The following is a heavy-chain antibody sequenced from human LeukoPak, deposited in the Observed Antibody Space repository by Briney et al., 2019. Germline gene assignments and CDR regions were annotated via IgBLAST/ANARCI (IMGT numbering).Heavy chain of an antibody. Sequence: KPGGSLRLSCAASGFTFSSYSMNWVRQAPGKGLEWVSFISSSSRYIYYADSVKGRFTISRDNAKNSLYFERRSLRAVVTAVCYCGRGRGYCCGDCYPHWCDLWGQGTLVSVSS. V-gene: IGHV3-21*01. D-gene: IGHD2-21*02. CDR3: GRGRGYCCGDCYPHWCDL. J-gene: IGHJ5*02. CDR1: GFTFSSYS. CDR2: ISSSSRYI.